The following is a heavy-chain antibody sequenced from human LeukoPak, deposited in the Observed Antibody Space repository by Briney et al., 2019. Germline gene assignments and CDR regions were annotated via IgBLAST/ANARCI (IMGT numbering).Heavy chain of an antibody. D-gene: IGHD4-17*01. Sequence: GGSLRLSCAASGFTFSTYWMHWVRQAPGKGLVWVSRINSDGSSTTYADSVKGRFTISRDNAKNTLYLQMNSLRAEDTAVYYCARGHTLTVTTRGLLDYWGQGTLVTVSS. CDR1: GFTFSTYW. J-gene: IGHJ4*02. CDR3: ARGHTLTVTTRGLLDY. V-gene: IGHV3-74*01. CDR2: INSDGSST.